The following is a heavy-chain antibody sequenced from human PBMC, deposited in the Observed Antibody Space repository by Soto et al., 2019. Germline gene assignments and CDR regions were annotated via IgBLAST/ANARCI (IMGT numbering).Heavy chain of an antibody. Sequence: QVQLAQSANEVKKPGASVRVSCKAAGYTFIRYGIAWVRQAPGQGLEWMGWIRPYNDYTVYAQKFQGRVSMNADTSTRTVYMNLRGLKSDDTAVYYCARGGYYDNSWGKLSHYGLDVWGQGTSVSVSS. J-gene: IGHJ6*02. V-gene: IGHV1-18*01. CDR1: GYTFIRYG. CDR2: IRPYNDYT. CDR3: ARGGYYDNSWGKLSHYGLDV. D-gene: IGHD3-16*01.